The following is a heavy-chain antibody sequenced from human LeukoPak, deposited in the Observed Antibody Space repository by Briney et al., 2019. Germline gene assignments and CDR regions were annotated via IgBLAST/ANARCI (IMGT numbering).Heavy chain of an antibody. V-gene: IGHV4-59*12. CDR2: IYYSGST. D-gene: IGHD2-2*01. CDR1: GGSISSYY. Sequence: SETLSLTCTVSGGSISSYYWSWIRQPPGKRLEWIGYIYYSGSTNYNPSLKSRVTMSVDTSKNQFSLKLSSVTAADTAVYYCARSSSTSFYYYMDVWGKGTTVTISS. J-gene: IGHJ6*03. CDR3: ARSSSTSFYYYMDV.